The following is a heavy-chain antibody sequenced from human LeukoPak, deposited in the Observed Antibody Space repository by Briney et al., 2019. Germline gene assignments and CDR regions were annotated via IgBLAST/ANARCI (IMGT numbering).Heavy chain of an antibody. D-gene: IGHD5-24*01. J-gene: IGHJ4*02. CDR3: ARDRDGSLDY. Sequence: SETLSLTCAVYGGSSSGYYWSWIRQPPGKGLEWIGEINHSGSTNYNPSLKSRVTISVDTSKNQFSLKLSSATAADTAVFYCARDRDGSLDYWGQGTLVTVSS. CDR2: INHSGST. CDR1: GGSSSGYY. V-gene: IGHV4-34*01.